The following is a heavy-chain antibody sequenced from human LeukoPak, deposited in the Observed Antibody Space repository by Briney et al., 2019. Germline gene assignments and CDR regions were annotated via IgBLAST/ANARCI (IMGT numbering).Heavy chain of an antibody. CDR2: INPNSGGT. Sequence: ASVKVSCKASGYTFTGYYMHWVRQAPGQGLEWMGWINPNSGGTNYAQKFQGRVTMTRDTSISTAYMELSRLRSDDTAVYYCARDPPRYYYDSSGYFVPGVLDDYWGQGTLVTVSS. CDR1: GYTFTGYY. J-gene: IGHJ4*02. CDR3: ARDPPRYYYDSSGYFVPGVLDDY. D-gene: IGHD3-22*01. V-gene: IGHV1-2*02.